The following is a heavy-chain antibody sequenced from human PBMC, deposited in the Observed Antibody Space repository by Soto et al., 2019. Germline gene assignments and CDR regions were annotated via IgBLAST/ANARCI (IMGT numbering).Heavy chain of an antibody. D-gene: IGHD3-3*01. CDR2: INHSGST. Sequence: SQTLPFTCPFYSGSFSGYYFSLILHPPSKLLGFVGEINHSGSTNYNPSLKSRVTISVDTSKNQFSLKLSSVTAADTAVYYCARISFGVVLNNTYYYCYGMDVWGQGTTVTVSS. J-gene: IGHJ6*02. CDR1: SGSFSGYY. V-gene: IGHV4-34*01. CDR3: ARISFGVVLNNTYYYCYGMDV.